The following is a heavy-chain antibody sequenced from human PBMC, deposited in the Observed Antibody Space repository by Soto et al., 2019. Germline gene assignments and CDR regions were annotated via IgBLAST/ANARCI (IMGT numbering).Heavy chain of an antibody. CDR2: AYYSGMT. CDR1: GDSIRSGIYY. Sequence: KTSETLSLTCTVSGDSIRSGIYYWGWIRQPPGKGLEWIGSAYYSGMTHYGPSLRGRVTISVDTSKNQFSLRLSSVSAADTATYYCARLPAEGVIVGGAMDVWGQGTTVTVSS. V-gene: IGHV4-39*01. CDR3: ARLPAEGVIVGGAMDV. D-gene: IGHD2-15*01. J-gene: IGHJ6*02.